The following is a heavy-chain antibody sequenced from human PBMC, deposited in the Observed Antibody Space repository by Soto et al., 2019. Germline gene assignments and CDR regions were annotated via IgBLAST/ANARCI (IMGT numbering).Heavy chain of an antibody. D-gene: IGHD6-13*01. CDR1: GFAFSTYA. V-gene: IGHV3-23*01. J-gene: IGHJ6*02. Sequence: GGSLRLSCAASGFAFSTYAMTWVRQAPGKGLEWVSVISGSGGSSYYAASVKGRFTISRDNSKNTLFLQMNGLRAEDTAVYYCAKVTRRAAAGRYEYYKYGMDVWGQGTTVTVSS. CDR3: AKVTRRAAAGRYEYYKYGMDV. CDR2: ISGSGGSS.